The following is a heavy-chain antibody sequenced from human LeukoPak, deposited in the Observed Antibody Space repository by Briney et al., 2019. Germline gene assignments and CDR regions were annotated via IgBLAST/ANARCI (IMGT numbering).Heavy chain of an antibody. CDR2: ISSGSSYI. CDR1: GFTFSSYT. CDR3: ARVATGIAAPIDY. Sequence: KPGGSLGLSCAASGFTFSSYTMNWVRQAPGKGLEWVSSISSGSSYIYYADSVKGRFTISRANAKNSLYLQMHSLRAEDTALYYCARVATGIAAPIDYWGQGTLVTVSS. V-gene: IGHV3-21*01. D-gene: IGHD6-13*01. J-gene: IGHJ4*02.